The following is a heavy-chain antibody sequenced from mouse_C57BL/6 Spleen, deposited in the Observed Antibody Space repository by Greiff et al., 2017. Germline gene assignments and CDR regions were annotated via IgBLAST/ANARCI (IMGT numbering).Heavy chain of an antibody. Sequence: VQLKESGPELVKPGASVKIPCKASGYTFTDYNMDWVKQSHGKSLEWIGDINPNNGGTIYNQKFKGKATLTVDKSSSTAYMELRSLTSEDTAVYYCARKTMVTHYFDYWGQGTTLTVSS. CDR1: GYTFTDYN. D-gene: IGHD2-2*01. J-gene: IGHJ2*01. V-gene: IGHV1-18*01. CDR2: INPNNGGT. CDR3: ARKTMVTHYFDY.